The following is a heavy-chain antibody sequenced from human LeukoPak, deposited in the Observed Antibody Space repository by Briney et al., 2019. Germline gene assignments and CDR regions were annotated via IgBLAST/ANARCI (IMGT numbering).Heavy chain of an antibody. CDR2: IYTSGST. J-gene: IGHJ5*02. CDR3: ARDIYDSSGYSEYNWFDP. Sequence: SQTLSLTCTVSGGSISSGSYYWSWIRQPAGKGLEWIGRIYTSGSTNYNPSLKSRVTISVDTSKNQFSLKLSSVTAADTAVYYCARDIYDSSGYSEYNWFDPWGQGTLVTASS. V-gene: IGHV4-61*02. CDR1: GGSISSGSYY. D-gene: IGHD3-22*01.